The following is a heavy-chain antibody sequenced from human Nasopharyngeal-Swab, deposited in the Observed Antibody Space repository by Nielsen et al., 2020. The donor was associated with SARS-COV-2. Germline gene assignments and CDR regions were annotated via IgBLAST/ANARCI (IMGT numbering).Heavy chain of an antibody. V-gene: IGHV3-30*18. CDR1: GFTFSSYC. J-gene: IGHJ4*02. CDR3: AKGSPDLFSLYDSSGYSPRYFDY. CDR2: ISYDGSNK. D-gene: IGHD3-22*01. Sequence: GGSLRLSCAASGFTFSSYCMHWVRQAPGKGLEWVAVISYDGSNKYYADSVKGRFTISRDNSKNTLYLQMNSLRAEDTAVYYCAKGSPDLFSLYDSSGYSPRYFDYWGQGTLVTVSS.